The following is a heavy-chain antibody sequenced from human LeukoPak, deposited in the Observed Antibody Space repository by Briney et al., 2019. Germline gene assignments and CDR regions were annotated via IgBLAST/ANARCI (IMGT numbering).Heavy chain of an antibody. Sequence: PSETLSLTCTVSGGSISSYYWSWIRQPPGKGLEWIGYIYYSGSTNYNPSLKSRVTISVDTSKNQFSLKLNSVTAADTAVYYCAREGEVPHYSGGSCYDYWGQGTLVTVSP. J-gene: IGHJ4*02. CDR2: IYYSGST. V-gene: IGHV4-59*01. CDR3: AREGEVPHYSGGSCYDY. CDR1: GGSISSYY. D-gene: IGHD2-15*01.